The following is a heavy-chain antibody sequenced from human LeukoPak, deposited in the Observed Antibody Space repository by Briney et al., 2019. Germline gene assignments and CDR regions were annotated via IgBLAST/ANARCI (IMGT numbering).Heavy chain of an antibody. CDR1: GFTFSVSV. CDR2: ISSNGGST. CDR3: ARDVNLVSLDY. Sequence: GGSLRLSCAASGFTFSVSVMHWVRQAPGKGLEYVSVISSNGGSTSYANSVKGRFTISRDNSKNTLYLQMGSLRAEDMAVYYCARDVNLVSLDYWGQGTLVTVSS. J-gene: IGHJ4*02. V-gene: IGHV3-64*01.